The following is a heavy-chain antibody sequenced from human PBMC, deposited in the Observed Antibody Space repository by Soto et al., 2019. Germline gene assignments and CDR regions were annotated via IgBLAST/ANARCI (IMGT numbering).Heavy chain of an antibody. J-gene: IGHJ3*02. V-gene: IGHV3-33*01. D-gene: IGHD3-22*01. CDR2: IWYDGSNK. CDR1: GFTFSSYG. CDR3: AREYDSSAFDI. Sequence: GGSLRLSCAASGFTFSSYGMHWVRQAPGKGLEWVAVIWYDGSNKYYADSVKGRFTISRDNSKNTLYLQMNSLRAEDTAVYYCAREYDSSAFDIWGQGTMVTVPS.